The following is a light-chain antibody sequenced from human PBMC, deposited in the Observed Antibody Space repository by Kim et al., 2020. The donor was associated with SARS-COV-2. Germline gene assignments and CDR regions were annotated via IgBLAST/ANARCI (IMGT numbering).Light chain of an antibody. V-gene: IGKV3-20*01. CDR2: GAS. Sequence: LSPGDRATLSCRASQSVSSRYLVWYQQKPGQAPRLLIYGASSRATGIPDRFSGSGSGTDFTLTISGLQPEDFAVYYCQQYGISPYTFGQGTKLEI. CDR1: QSVSSRY. CDR3: QQYGISPYT. J-gene: IGKJ2*01.